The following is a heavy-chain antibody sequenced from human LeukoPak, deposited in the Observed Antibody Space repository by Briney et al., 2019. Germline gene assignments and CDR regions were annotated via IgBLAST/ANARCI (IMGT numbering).Heavy chain of an antibody. CDR1: GGSISRYY. Sequence: PSETLSLPCTLSGGSISRYYWSWLRQPPGKGLEWLGYMYYSGSTNYSPSLKSRVTISVDTSKNQFSLKLSSVSAADTAVYYCARDYYGSGAAADWWFDRWGQGTLVTVSS. CDR3: ARDYYGSGAAADWWFDR. CDR2: MYYSGST. D-gene: IGHD3-10*01. J-gene: IGHJ5*02. V-gene: IGHV4-59*01.